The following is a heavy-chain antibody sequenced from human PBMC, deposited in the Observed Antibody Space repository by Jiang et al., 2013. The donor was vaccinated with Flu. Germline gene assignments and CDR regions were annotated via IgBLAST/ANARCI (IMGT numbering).Heavy chain of an antibody. D-gene: IGHD6-19*01. V-gene: IGHV6-1*01. CDR3: ARDVETNIAGWFSGYCLDS. J-gene: IGHJ4*02. CDR1: GDSVSSYTAA. CDR2: TKFRSQWYH. Sequence: SGSGLVKPSQTLSLTCAISGDSVSSYTAAWSWIRQSPSRGLEWLGRTKFRSQWYHTYALSVKSRITISPDTSRNQFSLHLNSVTPEDTAVYYCARDVETNIAGWFSGYCLDSWGQGTLVTVSS.